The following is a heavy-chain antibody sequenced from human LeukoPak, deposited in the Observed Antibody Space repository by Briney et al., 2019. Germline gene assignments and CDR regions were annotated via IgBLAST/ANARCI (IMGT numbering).Heavy chain of an antibody. CDR3: AKGVVVAPDVTPFDY. V-gene: IGHV3-23*01. CDR2: ISGRGASK. J-gene: IGHJ4*02. CDR1: GFTFSSYE. Sequence: PGGSLRLSCAASGFTFSSYEMNWVRQAPGKGLEWVSGISGRGASKYYADSVKGRFTISRDNSKNTLYLQMNSLRAKDTAVYYCAKGVVVAPDVTPFDYWGQGTLVTVSS. D-gene: IGHD2-2*01.